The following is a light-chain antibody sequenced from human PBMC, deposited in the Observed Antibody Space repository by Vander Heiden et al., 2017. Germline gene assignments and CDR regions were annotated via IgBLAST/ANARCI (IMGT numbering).Light chain of an antibody. J-gene: IGLJ2*01. V-gene: IGLV2-8*01. CDR1: SSDVGAYNY. CDR2: EVS. CDR3: SSYGGSNNLI. Sequence: QSALTQPPSASGSPGPSVTISCTGTSSDVGAYNYVSWYQQHPGKAPKLIIYEVSKRPSGVPDRFSGSKSGNTASLTVSGLQAEDEADYYCSSYGGSNNLIFGGGTKLTVL.